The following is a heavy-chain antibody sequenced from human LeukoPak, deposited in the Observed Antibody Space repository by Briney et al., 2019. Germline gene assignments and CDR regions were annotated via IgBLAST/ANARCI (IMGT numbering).Heavy chain of an antibody. J-gene: IGHJ4*02. V-gene: IGHV4-30-2*01. Sequence: SETLSLTCTVSGGSISSGGYYWSWIRQPPGKGLEWIGYIYHSGSTYYNPSLKSRVTISVDRSKNQFSLKLSSVTAADTAVYYCARVNYGGYSYGPYYFDYWGQGTLVTVSS. CDR2: IYHSGST. CDR3: ARVNYGGYSYGPYYFDY. D-gene: IGHD5-18*01. CDR1: GGSISSGGYY.